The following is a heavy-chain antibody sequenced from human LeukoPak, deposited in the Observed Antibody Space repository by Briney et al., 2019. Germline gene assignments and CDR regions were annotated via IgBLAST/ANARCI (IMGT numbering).Heavy chain of an antibody. CDR3: ARGLGYCTGGVCRNDAFDI. CDR1: GYTFTSYD. D-gene: IGHD2-8*02. CDR2: MNPNSGNT. Sequence: GASVKVSCKASGYTFTSYDINWVRQATGQGLEWMGWMNPNSGNTGYAQKFRGRVTMTRNTSISTAYMELSSLRSEDTAVYYCARGLGYCTGGVCRNDAFDIWGQGTMVTVSS. V-gene: IGHV1-8*01. J-gene: IGHJ3*02.